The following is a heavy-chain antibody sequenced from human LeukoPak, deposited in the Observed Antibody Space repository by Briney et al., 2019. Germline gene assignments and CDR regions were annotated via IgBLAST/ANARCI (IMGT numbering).Heavy chain of an antibody. CDR1: GFTFSGSA. CDR2: IKQDGSEK. V-gene: IGHV3-7*02. Sequence: GGSLTLSCAASGFTFSGSAMHWVRQASGKGLEWVADIKQDGSEKYYVDSVKGRFTISRDNAKNSLYLQMNSLRAEDTAVCYCARVGPYYYYGMDVWGQGTTVTVSS. J-gene: IGHJ6*02. CDR3: ARVGPYYYYGMDV.